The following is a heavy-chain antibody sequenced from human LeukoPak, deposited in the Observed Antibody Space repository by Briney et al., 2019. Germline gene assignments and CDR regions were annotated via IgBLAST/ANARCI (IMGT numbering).Heavy chain of an antibody. CDR2: IYYSGST. V-gene: IGHV4-61*08. CDR1: GGSISSGGYY. D-gene: IGHD2-15*01. CDR3: ARGYCSGGSCYVTDNWFDP. Sequence: SETLSLTCTVSGGSISSGGYYWSWIRQPPGKGLEWIGYIYYSGSTNYNPSLKSRVTISVDTSKNQFSLKLSSVTAADTAVYYCARGYCSGGSCYVTDNWFDPWGQGTLVTVSS. J-gene: IGHJ5*02.